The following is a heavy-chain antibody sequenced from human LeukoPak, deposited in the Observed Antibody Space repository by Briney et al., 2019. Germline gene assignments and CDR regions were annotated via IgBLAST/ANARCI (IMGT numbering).Heavy chain of an antibody. CDR3: ATSMAQDVDAFHI. J-gene: IGHJ3*02. Sequence: PGGSLRLSCAASGFTVSSNYMSWVRQAPGKGLEWVSVIYSGGSTYYADSVKGRFTISRDNAKNSLYLQMNNLRAEDTAMFYCATSMAQDVDAFHIWGQGTMVTVSS. D-gene: IGHD2-21*01. V-gene: IGHV3-53*01. CDR2: IYSGGST. CDR1: GFTVSSNY.